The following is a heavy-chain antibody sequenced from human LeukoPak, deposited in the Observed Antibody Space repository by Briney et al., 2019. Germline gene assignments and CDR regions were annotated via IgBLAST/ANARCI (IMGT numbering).Heavy chain of an antibody. CDR3: ARDHMAGTYYYYYYMDV. D-gene: IGHD6-19*01. Sequence: ASVKASCKASGYAFTSYDINWVRQATGQGLEWMGWMNPNSGNTGYAQKFQGRVTITRKTSISTAYMELSSLRSEDTAVYYCARDHMAGTYYYYYYMDVWGKGTTVTVSS. CDR1: GYAFTSYD. J-gene: IGHJ6*03. V-gene: IGHV1-8*03. CDR2: MNPNSGNT.